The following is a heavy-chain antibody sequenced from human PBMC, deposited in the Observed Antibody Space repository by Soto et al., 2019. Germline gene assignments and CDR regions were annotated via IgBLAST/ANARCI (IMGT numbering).Heavy chain of an antibody. V-gene: IGHV3-64*01. CDR2: ISSNGGST. J-gene: IGHJ3*02. Sequence: HPGGSLRLSCAASGLTFSSYAMHWVRQAPGKGLEYVSVISSNGGSTYYANSVKGRFTISRDNSKNTLYLQMGSLRAEDMAVYYCARDMCCSGGTCYGCAFDIWGQGTMVTVSS. D-gene: IGHD2-15*01. CDR3: ARDMCCSGGTCYGCAFDI. CDR1: GLTFSSYA.